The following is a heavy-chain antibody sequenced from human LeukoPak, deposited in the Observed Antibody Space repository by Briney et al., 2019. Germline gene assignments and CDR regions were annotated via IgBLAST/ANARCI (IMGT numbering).Heavy chain of an antibody. CDR1: GFTFGSYA. J-gene: IGHJ4*02. CDR2: VIGTGGST. V-gene: IGHV3-23*01. Sequence: PGGSLRLSCAASGFTFGSYALTWVRQAPGKGLEWVSSVIGTGGSTYYADSVKGRFTISRDNSKNTVYLQMSSLRAEDTAVYYCARGAVTMVTFWGQGTLVTVSS. D-gene: IGHD4/OR15-4a*01. CDR3: ARGAVTMVTF.